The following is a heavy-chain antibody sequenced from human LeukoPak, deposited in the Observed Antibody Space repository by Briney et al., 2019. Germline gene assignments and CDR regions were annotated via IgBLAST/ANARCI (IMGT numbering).Heavy chain of an antibody. J-gene: IGHJ6*01. V-gene: IGHV3-23*01. CDR3: AKMKGHPLPKYYMDV. CDR1: GFTFSGFA. Sequence: GGSLRLSCAASGFTFSGFAMSWVRRTPGKGLEWVSGISGSGDNTLYEDSVKGRFTISRDNSKNTLSLEMNSLRAEDTAIYYCAKMKGHPLPKYYMDVWGQGTTVTVSS. D-gene: IGHD1-26*01. CDR2: ISGSGDNT.